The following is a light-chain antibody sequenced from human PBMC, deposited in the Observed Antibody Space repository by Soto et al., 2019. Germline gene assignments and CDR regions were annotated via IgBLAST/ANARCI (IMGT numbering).Light chain of an antibody. CDR1: HSISSW. CDR2: DAS. CDR3: QQYNSYSVYT. V-gene: IGKV1-5*01. Sequence: IQMTQSPSTLSASVGDRVTITCRASHSISSWLAWYQQKPGKAPKLLIYDASSLESGVPSRFSGSGSGAEFTLTISSLQPDDFATYYCQQYNSYSVYTFGQGTKLEIK. J-gene: IGKJ2*01.